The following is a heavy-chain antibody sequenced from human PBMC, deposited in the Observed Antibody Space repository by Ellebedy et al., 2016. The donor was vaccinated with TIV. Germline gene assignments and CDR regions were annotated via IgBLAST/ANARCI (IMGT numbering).Heavy chain of an antibody. V-gene: IGHV3-30-3*01. J-gene: IGHJ6*03. CDR3: AREVAHRKGVWKHYYYYMDV. Sequence: GGSLRLXXAASGFTFSSYAMHWVRQAPGKGLEWVAVISYDGSNKYYADSVKGRFTISRDNSKNTLYLQMNSLRAEDTAVYYCAREVAHRKGVWKHYYYYMDVWGKGTTVTVSS. D-gene: IGHD1-14*01. CDR1: GFTFSSYA. CDR2: ISYDGSNK.